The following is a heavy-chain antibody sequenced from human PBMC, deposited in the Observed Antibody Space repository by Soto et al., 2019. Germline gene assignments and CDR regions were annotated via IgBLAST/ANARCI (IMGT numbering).Heavy chain of an antibody. CDR2: IWYDGSNK. V-gene: IGHV3-33*01. CDR1: GFTFSSYG. J-gene: IGHJ6*02. Sequence: PGGSLRLSCASSGFTFSSYGMHLVRQAPGKGLEWVAVIWYDGSNKYYADSVKGRFTISRDNSKNTLYLQMNSLRAEDTAVYYCARDLIWHYYDSNRPVQYGMDVWGQGTTVTVSS. D-gene: IGHD3-22*01. CDR3: ARDLIWHYYDSNRPVQYGMDV.